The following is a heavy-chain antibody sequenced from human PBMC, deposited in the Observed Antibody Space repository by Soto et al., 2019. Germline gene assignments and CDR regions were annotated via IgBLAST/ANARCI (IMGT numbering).Heavy chain of an antibody. Sequence: ASVKVSCKVSGYTLTELSMHWVREAPGKGLEWMGGFDPEDGETIYAQKFQGRVTMTEDTSTDTAYMELSSLRSEDTAVYYCATDIVVVTDAPYYYYYGMDVWGQGTTVTVSS. V-gene: IGHV1-24*01. CDR1: GYTLTELS. CDR3: ATDIVVVTDAPYYYYYGMDV. J-gene: IGHJ6*02. D-gene: IGHD2-21*02. CDR2: FDPEDGET.